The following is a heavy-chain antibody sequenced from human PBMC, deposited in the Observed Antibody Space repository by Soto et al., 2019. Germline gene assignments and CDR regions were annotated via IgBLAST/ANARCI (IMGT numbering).Heavy chain of an antibody. J-gene: IGHJ4*02. D-gene: IGHD1-1*01. CDR3: AKDHRNHEYTKGCAIDS. Sequence: QVQLVEAGGGVVQPGRSLRLSCAASGFTFSNYGMLWVRQAPGTGLDWVALISHDGSNEYYAASVKGRFTISRDSSKNTLDLQMNSLRAEDTAVYYCAKDHRNHEYTKGCAIDSWGQGTLVTVSS. V-gene: IGHV3-30*18. CDR1: GFTFSNYG. CDR2: ISHDGSNE.